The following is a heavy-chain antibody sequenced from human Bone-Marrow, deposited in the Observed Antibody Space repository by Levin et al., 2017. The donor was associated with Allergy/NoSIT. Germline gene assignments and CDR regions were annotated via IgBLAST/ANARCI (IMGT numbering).Heavy chain of an antibody. CDR3: ARHFASSWYRWFDP. CDR2: IDPSDSDT. V-gene: IGHV5-10-1*01. D-gene: IGHD6-13*01. CDR1: GYSFWTYW. J-gene: IGHJ5*02. Sequence: PGGSLRLSCQGSGYSFWTYWISWVRQVPGEGLEWMGKIDPSDSDTIYSPSFQGHVTISVDTTINTAYLQWTSLKASDTAIYYCARHFASSWYRWFDPWGQGTLVTVSS.